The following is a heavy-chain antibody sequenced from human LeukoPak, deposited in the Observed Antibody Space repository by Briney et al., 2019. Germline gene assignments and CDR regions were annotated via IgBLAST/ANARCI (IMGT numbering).Heavy chain of an antibody. Sequence: GGSLRLSCAASGFTFSSCGMHWVRQAPGKGLEWVAFIRYDGSNKYYADSVKGRFTISRDNSKNTLYLEVISLTAEDTAVYYCAKDDAWLRFGEWSQGTLVTVSS. CDR2: IRYDGSNK. J-gene: IGHJ4*02. CDR3: AKDDAWLRFGE. D-gene: IGHD3-10*01. CDR1: GFTFSSCG. V-gene: IGHV3-30*02.